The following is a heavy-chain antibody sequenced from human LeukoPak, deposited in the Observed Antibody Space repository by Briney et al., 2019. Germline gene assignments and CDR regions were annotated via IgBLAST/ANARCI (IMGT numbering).Heavy chain of an antibody. CDR3: ARDHSVAGFDY. CDR1: GGTFSSYG. CDR2: ISAYNGNT. V-gene: IGHV1-18*01. D-gene: IGHD6-19*01. J-gene: IGHJ4*02. Sequence: GASVKVSCKASGGTFSSYGISWVRQAPGQGLEWMGWISAYNGNTNYAQKLQGRVTTTTDTSTSTAYMELRSLRSDDTAVYYCARDHSVAGFDYWGQGTLVTVSS.